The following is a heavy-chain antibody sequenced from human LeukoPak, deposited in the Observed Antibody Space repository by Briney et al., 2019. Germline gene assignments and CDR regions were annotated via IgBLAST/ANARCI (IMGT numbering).Heavy chain of an antibody. V-gene: IGHV3-23*01. D-gene: IGHD3-9*01. Sequence: GGSLRLSCAASGFTVSSYAMSWVRQAPGKGLEWVSAISGSGGSTYYVDSVKGRFTISRDNSKNTLYLQMNSLRAEDTAVYYCAKGAGVSPYDILIGMDVWGQGTTVTVSS. CDR2: ISGSGGST. CDR3: AKGAGVSPYDILIGMDV. J-gene: IGHJ6*02. CDR1: GFTVSSYA.